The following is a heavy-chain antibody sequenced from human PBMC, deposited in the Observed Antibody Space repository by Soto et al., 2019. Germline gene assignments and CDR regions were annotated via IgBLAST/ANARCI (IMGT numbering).Heavy chain of an antibody. Sequence: PWGSLRLSCAASGFTFSRYAMSWFRQAPGKGLEWVSAISGSGGSTYYADSVKGRFTISRDNSKNTLYLQMNSLRAEDTAVYYCAKGVQLWLPFFDYWGQGTLVTVSS. CDR3: AKGVQLWLPFFDY. CDR2: ISGSGGST. CDR1: GFTFSRYA. V-gene: IGHV3-23*01. J-gene: IGHJ4*02. D-gene: IGHD5-18*01.